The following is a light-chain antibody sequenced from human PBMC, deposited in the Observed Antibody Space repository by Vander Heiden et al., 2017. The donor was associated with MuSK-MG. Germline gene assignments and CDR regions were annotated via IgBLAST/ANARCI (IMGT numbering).Light chain of an antibody. V-gene: IGKV2D-29*01. Sequence: DIVMTQTPLSLSVTPGQPASISCKSSQSLLDSDGKTYLYLYLHKPGQLPQLLIYELSNRFSAVPDTFSVSLSRIDFPLKISLVEAEDVGVYYCMQSIPLPLTFGGGTKVEIK. CDR1: QSLLDSDGKTY. CDR2: ELS. CDR3: MQSIPLPLT. J-gene: IGKJ4*01.